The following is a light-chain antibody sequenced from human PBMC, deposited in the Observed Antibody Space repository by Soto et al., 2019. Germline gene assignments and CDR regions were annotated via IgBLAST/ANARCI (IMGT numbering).Light chain of an antibody. CDR2: AAS. J-gene: IGKJ2*01. CDR1: QGISSS. V-gene: IGKV1-9*01. CDR3: QQSYSIPYT. Sequence: DIQLTQSPSFLSASVGDRVTITCRASQGISSSLAWFQQKPGKAPKLLIYAASTLQSRVPSRFSGSGSGTDFTLTINSLQPEDFATYYCQQSYSIPYTFGQGTKMEIK.